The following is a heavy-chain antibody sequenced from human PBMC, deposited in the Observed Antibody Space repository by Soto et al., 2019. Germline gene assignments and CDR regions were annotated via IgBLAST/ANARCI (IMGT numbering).Heavy chain of an antibody. Sequence: SETLSLTCTFSCCSFKSGSYSWSWIRQPPGKGLEWIGYVYHTGRTSYNPSLKSRVSISMDTSKNQFSLNLDSVTAADTAVYFCARDFAYFDSWGQGTLVTVSS. D-gene: IGHD3-3*01. CDR2: VYHTGRT. CDR3: ARDFAYFDS. J-gene: IGHJ4*02. V-gene: IGHV4-61*01. CDR1: CCSFKSGSYS.